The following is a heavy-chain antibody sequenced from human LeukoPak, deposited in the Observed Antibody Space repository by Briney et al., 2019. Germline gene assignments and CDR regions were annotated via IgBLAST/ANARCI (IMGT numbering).Heavy chain of an antibody. CDR2: IYTSGST. Sequence: PSETLSLTCTVSGNSISSGDNYWSWIRQPAGKGLEWIGRIYTSGSTNYNPSLKSRVTISGDTSKNQFSLRLSSVTAADTAVYYCGGDGGWGTSTGGQGTLVTVSS. D-gene: IGHD3-10*01. J-gene: IGHJ4*02. V-gene: IGHV4-61*02. CDR3: GGDGGWGTST. CDR1: GNSISSGDNY.